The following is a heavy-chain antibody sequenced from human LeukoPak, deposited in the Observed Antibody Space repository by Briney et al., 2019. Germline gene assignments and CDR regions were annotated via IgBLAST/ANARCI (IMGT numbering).Heavy chain of an antibody. D-gene: IGHD3-10*02. CDR3: ARYGRDQGGPAPHYFDN. J-gene: IGHJ4*02. Sequence: GESLKISCYGSGYRYSTYWIGWLGQMPGKGLEWMGNIYPGDSETRYSPSFEGQVTISADKSISAAYLQWSSLKASETAMYYSARYGRDQGGPAPHYFDNWGQGTLVNVSS. CDR1: GYRYSTYW. V-gene: IGHV5-51*01. CDR2: IYPGDSET.